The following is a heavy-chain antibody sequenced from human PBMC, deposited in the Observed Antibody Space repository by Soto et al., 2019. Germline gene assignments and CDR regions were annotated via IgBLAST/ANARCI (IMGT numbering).Heavy chain of an antibody. J-gene: IGHJ4*02. Sequence: SGGSLRLSCAASGFTFSSYAMSWVRQAPGKGLEWVSGISASGSNTYYADSVKGRFTISRDNSENTLYLQMHSLRAEDTAVYYCARDSLYSVGLHGYWGQGTQVTVSS. D-gene: IGHD6-19*01. CDR1: GFTFSSYA. V-gene: IGHV3-23*01. CDR2: ISASGSNT. CDR3: ARDSLYSVGLHGY.